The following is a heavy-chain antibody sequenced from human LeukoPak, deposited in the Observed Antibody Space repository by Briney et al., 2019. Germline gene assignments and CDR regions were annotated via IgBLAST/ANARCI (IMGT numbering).Heavy chain of an antibody. J-gene: IGHJ4*02. CDR3: AKDLAPAAY. Sequence: GGSLRLSCAASGFTFSNNAMSWVRQAPGKGLEWVSATTAGGDYTYYADSVKGRFTISRDNSKRTLFLQMNSLRADDTAVYYCAKDLAPAAYWGQGTLVTVSS. D-gene: IGHD2-2*01. V-gene: IGHV3-23*01. CDR2: TTAGGDYT. CDR1: GFTFSNNA.